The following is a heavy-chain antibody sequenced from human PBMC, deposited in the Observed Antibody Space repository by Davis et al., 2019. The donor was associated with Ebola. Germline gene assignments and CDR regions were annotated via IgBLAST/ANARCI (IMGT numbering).Heavy chain of an antibody. CDR3: ARDYYDSVDYDGMDV. D-gene: IGHD3-3*01. J-gene: IGHJ6*02. V-gene: IGHV1-69*04. Sequence: SVKVSCKASGGTFISYAISWVRQAPGQGLEWMGRIIPILGIANYAQKFQGRVTITADNSTSTAYMELSSLRSEDTAVYYCARDYYDSVDYDGMDVWGQGTTVTVSS. CDR2: IIPILGIA. CDR1: GGTFISYA.